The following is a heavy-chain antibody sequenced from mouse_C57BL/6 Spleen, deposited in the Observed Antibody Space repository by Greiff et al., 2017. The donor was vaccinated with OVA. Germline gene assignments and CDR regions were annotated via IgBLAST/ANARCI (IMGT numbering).Heavy chain of an antibody. J-gene: IGHJ1*03. CDR3: ARDGSSDWYFDV. Sequence: EVQGVESGGDLVKPGGSLKLSCAASGFTFSSYGMSWVRQTPDKRLEWVATISSGGSYTYYPDSVKGRFTISRDNAKNTLYLQMSSLKSEDTAMYYCARDGSSDWYFDVWGTGTTVTVSS. CDR1: GFTFSSYG. CDR2: ISSGGSYT. V-gene: IGHV5-6*01. D-gene: IGHD1-1*01.